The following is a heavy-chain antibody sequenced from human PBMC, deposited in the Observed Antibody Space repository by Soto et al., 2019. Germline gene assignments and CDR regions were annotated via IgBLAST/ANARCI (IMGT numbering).Heavy chain of an antibody. CDR1: CGPIKSGSFR. V-gene: IGHV4-39*01. CDR2: FYYTGTT. Sequence: SETLSLTCTVSCGPIKSGSFRCGWIRQPPGKGLEWLAGFYYTGTTYYNPSLKSRVTISVDTPKNQFSLKLTSVTAADTAAYYCARMHGDNVNRFDPWGQGIQVTVSS. CDR3: ARMHGDNVNRFDP. J-gene: IGHJ5*02. D-gene: IGHD4-17*01.